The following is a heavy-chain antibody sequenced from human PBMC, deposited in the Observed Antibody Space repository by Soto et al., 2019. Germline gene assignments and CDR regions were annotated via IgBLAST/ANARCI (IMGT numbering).Heavy chain of an antibody. J-gene: IGHJ3*02. Sequence: ASVKVSCKASGYTFTSYGISWVRQAPGQGLEWMGWISAYNGNTNYAQKLQGRVTMTTDTSTSTAYMELRSLRSDDTAGYYWARGGLRAGWHTTGTTLAFDIWGQGTMVTVSS. CDR1: GYTFTSYG. V-gene: IGHV1-18*01. CDR2: ISAYNGNT. CDR3: ARGGLRAGWHTTGTTLAFDI. D-gene: IGHD1-1*01.